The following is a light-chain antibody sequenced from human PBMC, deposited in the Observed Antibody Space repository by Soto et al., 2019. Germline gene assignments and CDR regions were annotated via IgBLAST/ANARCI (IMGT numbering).Light chain of an antibody. CDR3: QQYNSYSWT. V-gene: IGKV1-5*03. J-gene: IGKJ1*01. CDR2: KAS. Sequence: IQLTLPPPTLSASVRDRVTITCPASQSISSWLAWYQQKPGKAPKLLIYKASSLESGVPSRFSGSGSGTEFTLTISSLQPDDFATYYCQQYNSYSWTFGQGTKVDIK. CDR1: QSISSW.